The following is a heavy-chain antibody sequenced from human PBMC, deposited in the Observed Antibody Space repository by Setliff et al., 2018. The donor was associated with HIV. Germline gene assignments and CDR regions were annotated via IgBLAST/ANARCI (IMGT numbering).Heavy chain of an antibody. Sequence: GGSLRLSCAASGFTFSSYSMNWVRQAPGKGLEWVSSISSSSSYIYYADSVKGRFTIARDNAKNSLYLQMNSLRAEDTAVYYCARDRPRGGGSLDAFDIWGQGTMVTVSS. CDR1: GFTFSSYS. CDR2: ISSSSSYI. CDR3: ARDRPRGGGSLDAFDI. J-gene: IGHJ3*02. D-gene: IGHD1-26*01. V-gene: IGHV3-21*01.